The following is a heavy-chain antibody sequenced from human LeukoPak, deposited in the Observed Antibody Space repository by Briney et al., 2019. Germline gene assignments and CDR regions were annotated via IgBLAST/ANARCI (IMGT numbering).Heavy chain of an antibody. CDR3: ARDRAGDSFDI. CDR2: IYTSGNT. Sequence: SETLSLTCTVSGDSISGGNYYWTWIRQPAGKGLEWIGRIYTSGNTNYNPSLKGQVTISMDTSKNQFSLNLNSVTAADTAVYYCARDRAGDSFDIWGQGTMVTVSS. CDR1: GDSISGGNYY. V-gene: IGHV4-61*02. J-gene: IGHJ3*02. D-gene: IGHD7-27*01.